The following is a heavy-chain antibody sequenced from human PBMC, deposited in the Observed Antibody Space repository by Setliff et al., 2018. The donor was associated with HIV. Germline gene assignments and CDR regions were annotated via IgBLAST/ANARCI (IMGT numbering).Heavy chain of an antibody. Sequence: PSETLSLTCTVSGVSISNYYWSWIRQPPGKGLEWIGYMYYSGNTNYNPSLKNRVAISVDTSKNQFSLKLTSVTPADTAVYYCARRSGAAVFYYFDYWGQGTLVTVSS. D-gene: IGHD6-13*01. CDR3: ARRSGAAVFYYFDY. J-gene: IGHJ4*02. CDR2: MYYSGNT. CDR1: GVSISNYY. V-gene: IGHV4-59*01.